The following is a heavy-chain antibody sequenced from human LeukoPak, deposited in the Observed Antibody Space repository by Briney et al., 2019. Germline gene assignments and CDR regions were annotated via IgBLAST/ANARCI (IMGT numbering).Heavy chain of an antibody. CDR2: ISHSGST. V-gene: IGHV4-34*01. CDR1: GGSFSGYY. CDR3: ARGPRPYGVLSCGCPFDY. D-gene: IGHD6-19*01. Sequence: SETLSLTCAVYGGSFSGYYWSWIRQPPGKGLEWIGEISHSGSTNYNPSLKSRVTISVDTSKNQFSLKLSSVTAADTAVYYCARGPRPYGVLSCGCPFDYWGQGTLVTVSS. J-gene: IGHJ4*02.